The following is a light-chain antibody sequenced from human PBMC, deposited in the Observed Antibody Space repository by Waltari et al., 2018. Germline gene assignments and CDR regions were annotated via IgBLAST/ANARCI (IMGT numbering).Light chain of an antibody. CDR2: KVS. Sequence: DVVMTQSPLSLPVTLGQPASISCRSSQSLVHSDGNTFLNWFQHRPGQSPRRLIYKVSNRDFGVPDRFSGSGSGTDITLKISRVEAEDVGVYYCMQGTHWPPITFGQGTRLEIK. CDR3: MQGTHWPPIT. CDR1: QSLVHSDGNTF. V-gene: IGKV2-30*02. J-gene: IGKJ5*01.